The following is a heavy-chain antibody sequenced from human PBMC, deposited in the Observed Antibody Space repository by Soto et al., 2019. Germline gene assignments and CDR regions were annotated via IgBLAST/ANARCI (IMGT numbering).Heavy chain of an antibody. CDR2: IDPSDSYT. D-gene: IGHD2-2*01. V-gene: IGHV5-10-1*01. CDR1: GYSFTSYW. CDR3: ARASDIVVVPAAMAPYYSYGTDV. Sequence: PGESLKISCKGSGYSFTSYWISWVRQMPGKGLEWRGRIDPSDSYTNYSPSFQGHVTISADKSISTAYLQWSSLKASDTAMYYCARASDIVVVPAAMAPYYSYGTDVWGQGTMVTVS. J-gene: IGHJ6*02.